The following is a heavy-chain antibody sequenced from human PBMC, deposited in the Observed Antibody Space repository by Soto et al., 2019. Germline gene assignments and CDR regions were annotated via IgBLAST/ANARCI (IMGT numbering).Heavy chain of an antibody. CDR2: IYYSGST. V-gene: IGHV4-59*12. CDR3: ADLYDL. Sequence: SETLSLTCTVSGGSISSYYWSWIRQPPGKGLEWIGDIYYSGSTNYNPSLMSRATLSVDKSRNQFSLRLTSVTAADTAVYYCADLYDLWGQGVQVTVSS. J-gene: IGHJ5*02. CDR1: GGSISSYY.